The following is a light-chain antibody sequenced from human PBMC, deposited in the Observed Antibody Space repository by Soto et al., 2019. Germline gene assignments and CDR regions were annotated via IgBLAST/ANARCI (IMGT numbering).Light chain of an antibody. Sequence: IVMMQSPATLPVSPGERATLSCRASQSISSSTLAWYQQKAGQPPRLLIYSVSTRAAGIPARFSGSGSGTEFTLTISSLQSEDFAVYYCQQHSSRPLTFGQGTKLEI. CDR1: QSISSS. V-gene: IGKV3-15*01. J-gene: IGKJ2*01. CDR2: SVS. CDR3: QQHSSRPLT.